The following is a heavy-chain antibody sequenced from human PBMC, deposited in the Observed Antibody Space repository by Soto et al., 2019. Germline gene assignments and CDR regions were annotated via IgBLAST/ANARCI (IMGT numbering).Heavy chain of an antibody. J-gene: IGHJ4*02. V-gene: IGHV5-51*01. CDR2: IYPGDSDT. CDR3: ARHLRATPFDS. Sequence: LKISCEVSGYSFTNYWIGWVRQMPGKGLEWMGIIYPGDSDTRYSPSFQGQVTISADKSISTAYLQWSSLKASDTAIYYCARHLRATPFDSWGQGTLVTVSS. D-gene: IGHD2-15*01. CDR1: GYSFTNYW.